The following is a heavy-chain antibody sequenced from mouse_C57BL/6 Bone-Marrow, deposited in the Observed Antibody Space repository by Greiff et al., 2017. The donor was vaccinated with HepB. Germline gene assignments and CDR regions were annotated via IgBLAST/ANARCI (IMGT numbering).Heavy chain of an antibody. J-gene: IGHJ1*03. CDR2: IDPENGDT. V-gene: IGHV14-4*01. CDR3: TYDYGNLKYFDV. D-gene: IGHD1-1*01. CDR1: GFNIKDDY. Sequence: EVQLQQSGAELVRPGASVKLSCTASGFNIKDDYMHWVKQRPEQGLEWIGWIDPENGDTEYASKFQGKATITADTSSNTAYLQLSSLTSEDTAVYYCTYDYGNLKYFDVWGTGTTVTVSS.